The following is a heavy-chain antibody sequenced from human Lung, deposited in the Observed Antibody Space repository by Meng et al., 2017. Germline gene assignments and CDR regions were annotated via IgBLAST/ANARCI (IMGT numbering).Heavy chain of an antibody. J-gene: IGHJ4*02. D-gene: IGHD4-11*01. Sequence: QVQLHQWGAGLLKPSETLSPTCVVSGGSFSDYYWSWIRQPPGKGLEWIGEINHSGSANYNPSLESRATISVDTSQNNLSLKLSAVTAADSAVYYCARGPTTMAHDFDYWGQGTLVTVSS. V-gene: IGHV4-34*01. CDR1: GGSFSDYY. CDR3: ARGPTTMAHDFDY. CDR2: INHSGSA.